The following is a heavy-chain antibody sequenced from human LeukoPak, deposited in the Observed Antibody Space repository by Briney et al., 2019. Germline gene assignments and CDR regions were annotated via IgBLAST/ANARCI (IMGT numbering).Heavy chain of an antibody. CDR1: GFTFSSYA. V-gene: IGHV3-23*01. J-gene: IGHJ1*01. D-gene: IGHD3-3*01. CDR3: AKFYDFWSGYSVYFQH. Sequence: GGSLRLSCAASGFTFSSYAMSWVRQAPGKGLEWVSAISGSGDSTYYADSVKGRFTISRDNSKNTLYLQMNSLRAEDTAVYYCAKFYDFWSGYSVYFQHWGQGTLVTVSS. CDR2: ISGSGDST.